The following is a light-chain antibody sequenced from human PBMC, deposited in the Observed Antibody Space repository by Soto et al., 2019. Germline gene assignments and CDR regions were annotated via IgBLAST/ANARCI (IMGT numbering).Light chain of an antibody. CDR1: QSVSSN. Sequence: EIVMTQSPATLSVSPGERATLSCRASQSVSSNLAWYQQKPGQAPRLLIYGASTRATGIPARFSGSGSGTEFTLTISSLQSEDFAVYYCQQYNNWPFTIGPGTKVDTK. J-gene: IGKJ3*01. CDR3: QQYNNWPFT. CDR2: GAS. V-gene: IGKV3-15*01.